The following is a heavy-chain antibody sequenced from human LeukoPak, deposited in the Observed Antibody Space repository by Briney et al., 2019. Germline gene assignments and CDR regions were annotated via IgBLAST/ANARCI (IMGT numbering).Heavy chain of an antibody. V-gene: IGHV3-9*01. D-gene: IGHD3-9*01. CDR2: ISWNSGSI. CDR3: TKDAYGGGFLTGYSYFDS. J-gene: IGHJ4*02. CDR1: GFTFDDYA. Sequence: LSGRSLRLSCAASGFTFDDYAMHWVRQAPGKGLEWVSGISWNSGSIGYADSVKGRFTISRDNAKNSLYLQVSSLRAEDTAFYYCTKDAYGGGFLTGYSYFDSWGQGTLVTVSS.